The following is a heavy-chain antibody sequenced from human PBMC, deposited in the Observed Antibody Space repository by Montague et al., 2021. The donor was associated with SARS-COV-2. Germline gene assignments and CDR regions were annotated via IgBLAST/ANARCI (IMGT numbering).Heavy chain of an antibody. CDR1: GYNFTRYW. V-gene: IGHV5-51*01. CDR2: INPGDSDT. Sequence: QSGAEVKLPGESLKISCKTSGYNFTRYWIGRVRQMPGKGLEWMGIINPGDSDTKYSPSFQGQVTISADKSIGTAYLQWSSLKTSDTAMYYCARQPSNWYDPWGQGTLVTVSS. J-gene: IGHJ5*02. CDR3: ARQPSNWYDP.